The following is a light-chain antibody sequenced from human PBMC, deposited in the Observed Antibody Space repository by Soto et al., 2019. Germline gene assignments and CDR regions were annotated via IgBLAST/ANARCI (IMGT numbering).Light chain of an antibody. CDR2: GNS. CDR3: QSYDSSLSGSKV. Sequence: QPVLTQAPSVSGAPGQRVTISCTGSSSNNGAGYDVHWYQQLPGTAPKLLIYGNSNRPSGVPDRFSGSKSGTSASLAITGLQAEAEADYYCQSYDSSLSGSKVFGGGTKVTVL. V-gene: IGLV1-40*01. CDR1: SSNNGAGYD. J-gene: IGLJ2*01.